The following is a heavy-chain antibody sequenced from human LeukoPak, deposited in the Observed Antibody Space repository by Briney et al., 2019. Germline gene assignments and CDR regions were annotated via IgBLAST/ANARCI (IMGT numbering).Heavy chain of an antibody. D-gene: IGHD3-10*01. CDR3: ARGYYGSGSHCCHMDV. CDR2: INHSGST. CDR1: VGSFSGYY. V-gene: IGHV4-34*01. Sequence: KASETLSLTCAVYVGSFSGYYWSWIRQPPGKGLEWIGEINHSGSTIYNSSLKSRVTISVDTSKNQFSLKLSSVTAADTAVYYCARGYYGSGSHCCHMDVWGKGTTITVS. J-gene: IGHJ6*03.